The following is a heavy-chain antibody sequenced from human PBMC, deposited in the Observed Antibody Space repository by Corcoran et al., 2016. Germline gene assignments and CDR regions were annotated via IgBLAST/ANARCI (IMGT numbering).Heavy chain of an antibody. V-gene: IGHV3-7*01. Sequence: EVQLVEAGGGLVQPGGSLRLSCAASGFTFSSYWMSWVRQAPGKGLEWVANIKQDGSEKYYVDSVKGRFTISRDNAKNSLYLQMNNLRAEDTAVYYCGRDKLRDGMDVWGQGTTVTVSS. CDR3: GRDKLRDGMDV. J-gene: IGHJ6*02. CDR2: IKQDGSEK. D-gene: IGHD3-3*01. CDR1: GFTFSSYW.